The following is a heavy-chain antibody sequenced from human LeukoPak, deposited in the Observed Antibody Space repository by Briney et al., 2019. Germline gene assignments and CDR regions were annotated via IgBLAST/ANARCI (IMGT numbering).Heavy chain of an antibody. V-gene: IGHV3-23*01. CDR2: IRGSGGDT. CDR3: AKGHTDYGTGFDL. CDR1: GFTFSSYP. J-gene: IGHJ4*02. D-gene: IGHD4-17*01. Sequence: GGSLRLSCAASGFTFSSYPMSWVRQAPGKGLEWVSAIRGSGGDTYYADSVKGRFTISRDNSKNTLYLQMNSLRAEDTAVYYCAKGHTDYGTGFDLWGQGTLVTVSS.